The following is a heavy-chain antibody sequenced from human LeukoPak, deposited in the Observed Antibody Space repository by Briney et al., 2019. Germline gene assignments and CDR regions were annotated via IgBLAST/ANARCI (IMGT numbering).Heavy chain of an antibody. J-gene: IGHJ5*02. CDR1: GFTLSSYT. D-gene: IGHD3-3*01. CDR2: ISDSGDTI. Sequence: GGSLRLSCVASGFTLSSYTMNWVRQAPGKGLEWVSYISDSGDTIYYADSVRGRFTVSRDNAKNSLFLQMNSLRAEDTAVYYCARETEPVFWSGLNWFDPWGQGTLVTVSS. CDR3: ARETEPVFWSGLNWFDP. V-gene: IGHV3-48*04.